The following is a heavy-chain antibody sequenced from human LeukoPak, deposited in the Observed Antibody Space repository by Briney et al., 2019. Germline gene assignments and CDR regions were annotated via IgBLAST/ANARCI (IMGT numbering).Heavy chain of an antibody. V-gene: IGHV3-21*01. Sequence: PGGSLRLSCAASGFTFSSYSMNWVRQAPGKGLEWVSSISSSSYIYYADSVKGRFTISRDNAKNSLYLQMNSLRAEDTAVYYCARTRAHKGDPLDYWGQGTLVTVSS. J-gene: IGHJ4*02. CDR2: ISSSSYI. CDR1: GFTFSSYS. D-gene: IGHD2-21*01. CDR3: ARTRAHKGDPLDY.